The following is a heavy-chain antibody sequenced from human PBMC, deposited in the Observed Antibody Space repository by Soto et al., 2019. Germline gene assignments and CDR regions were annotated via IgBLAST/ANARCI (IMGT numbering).Heavy chain of an antibody. CDR3: ARITTVTILVY. D-gene: IGHD3-10*01. Sequence: QVHLQESGPGLVKPSETLFLTCSVSGASVTSGSYYWSWVRQPTGKGLEYIGYIYFTGSTNYNPSLKCRSTIAFDPSKIQFSLTLTSLTAPDTSMYYCARITTVTILVYCGQGTPVSVSS. CDR1: GASVTSGSYY. J-gene: IGHJ4*02. CDR2: IYFTGST. V-gene: IGHV4-61*01.